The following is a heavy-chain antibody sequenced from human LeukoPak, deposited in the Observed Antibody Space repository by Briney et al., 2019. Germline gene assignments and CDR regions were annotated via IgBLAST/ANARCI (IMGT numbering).Heavy chain of an antibody. J-gene: IGHJ3*02. CDR3: ARDKNDAFDI. Sequence: GGSLRLSCAASGFTFSSYEMNWVRQAPGKGLEWVSYISSSGSTIYYADFVKGRFTISRDNAKNSLYLQMNSLRAEDTAVYYCARDKNDAFDIWGQGTMVTVSS. CDR1: GFTFSSYE. CDR2: ISSSGSTI. V-gene: IGHV3-48*03.